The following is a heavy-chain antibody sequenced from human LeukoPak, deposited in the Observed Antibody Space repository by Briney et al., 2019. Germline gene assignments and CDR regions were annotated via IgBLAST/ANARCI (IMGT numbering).Heavy chain of an antibody. J-gene: IGHJ4*02. CDR2: INHSEFT. CDR1: SGSFIYYS. Sequence: KSSETLSLTCGVYSGSFIYYSWSWLSQPPGKGLEWIGEIKPPEKGLEWIAEINHSEFTNYNPSFKSRVTISVDTSKNQFSLKLSSVTTADTAVYCCALLGNYRRIEYRGQGTLVTVSS. D-gene: IGHD2/OR15-2a*01. CDR3: ALLGNYRRIEY. V-gene: IGHV4-34*01.